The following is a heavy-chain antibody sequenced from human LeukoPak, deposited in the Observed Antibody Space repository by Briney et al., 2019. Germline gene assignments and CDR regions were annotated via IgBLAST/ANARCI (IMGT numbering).Heavy chain of an antibody. J-gene: IGHJ4*02. CDR3: AKDLGVYFYGSGSSYFDY. CDR1: GFTFSSYA. Sequence: GESLRLSCAASGFTFSSYAMTWVRQAPGKGLEWVSAISGSGSTTYYADSVKGRFTISRDNSKNTLYLQMDSLRAEDTAVYYCAKDLGVYFYGSGSSYFDYWGQGTLVTVSS. D-gene: IGHD3-10*01. CDR2: ISGSGSTT. V-gene: IGHV3-23*01.